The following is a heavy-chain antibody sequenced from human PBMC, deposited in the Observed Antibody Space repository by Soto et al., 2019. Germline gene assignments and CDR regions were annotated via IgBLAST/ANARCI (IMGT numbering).Heavy chain of an antibody. J-gene: IGHJ4*02. CDR3: AKYLRTEAEGFTLDY. V-gene: IGHV4-34*01. CDR1: GGSFSGYY. CDR2: INHSGST. Sequence: SESLSLTGAVYGGSFSGYYWSWICQPPGKGLEWIGEINHSGSTNYNPSLKSRVTISVDTSKNQFSLKLNSVDAADTTVYYCAKYLRTEAEGFTLDYWGRGTLVT. D-gene: IGHD6-13*01.